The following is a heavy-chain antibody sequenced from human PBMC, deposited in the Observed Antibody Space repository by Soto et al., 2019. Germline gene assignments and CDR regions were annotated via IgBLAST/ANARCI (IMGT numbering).Heavy chain of an antibody. Sequence: GGSLRLSCAASGFTFSSYAMSWVRQAPGKGLEWVSAISGSGGSTYYADSVKGRFTISRDNSKNTLYLQMNSLRAEDTAVYYCAKDHCSGGSCFYFDYWGQGTLVTVSS. CDR3: AKDHCSGGSCFYFDY. CDR2: ISGSGGST. D-gene: IGHD2-15*01. V-gene: IGHV3-23*01. CDR1: GFTFSSYA. J-gene: IGHJ4*02.